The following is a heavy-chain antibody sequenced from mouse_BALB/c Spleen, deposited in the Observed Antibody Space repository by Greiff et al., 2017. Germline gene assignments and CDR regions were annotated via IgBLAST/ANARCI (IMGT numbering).Heavy chain of an antibody. CDR3: ARGATAPYFDV. V-gene: IGHV1-7*01. J-gene: IGHJ1*01. Sequence: VQLQQSGAELAKPGASVKMSCKASGYTFTSYWMHWVKQRPGQGLEWIGYINPSTGYTEYNQKFKDKATLTADKSSSTAYMQLSSLTSEDSAVSYCARGATAPYFDVWGAGTTVTVSS. CDR1: GYTFTSYW. D-gene: IGHD1-2*01. CDR2: INPSTGYT.